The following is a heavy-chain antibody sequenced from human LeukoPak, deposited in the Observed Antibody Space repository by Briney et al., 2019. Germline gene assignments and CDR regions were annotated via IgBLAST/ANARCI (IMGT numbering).Heavy chain of an antibody. J-gene: IGHJ3*02. CDR3: AKGYNGYDYAFDI. CDR1: GFTFSSYG. Sequence: GGSLRLSCAASGFTFSSYGIHWVRQAPGKGLEWVAVISYDGSNKYYADSVKGRFTISRDNSKNTLYLQMNSLRAEDTAVYYCAKGYNGYDYAFDIWGQGTMVTVSS. V-gene: IGHV3-30*18. CDR2: ISYDGSNK. D-gene: IGHD5-12*01.